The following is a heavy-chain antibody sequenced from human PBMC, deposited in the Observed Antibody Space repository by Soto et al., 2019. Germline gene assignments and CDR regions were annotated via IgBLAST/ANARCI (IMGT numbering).Heavy chain of an antibody. V-gene: IGHV4-31*03. CDR3: AREMVVPAARGYYYYYGMDV. D-gene: IGHD2-2*01. CDR1: GGSISSGGYY. J-gene: IGHJ6*02. Sequence: PSETLSLTCTVSGGSISSGGYYWSWIRQHPGKGLEWIGYIYYSGSTYYNPSLKSRVTISVDTSKNQFSLKLSSVTAADTAVYCCAREMVVPAARGYYYYYGMDVWGQGTTVTVSS. CDR2: IYYSGST.